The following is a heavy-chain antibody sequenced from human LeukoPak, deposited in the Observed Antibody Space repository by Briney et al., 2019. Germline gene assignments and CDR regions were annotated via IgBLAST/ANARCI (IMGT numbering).Heavy chain of an antibody. V-gene: IGHV1-2*02. D-gene: IGHD6-19*01. CDR2: INPNSGGT. CDR1: GYTFTGYH. CDR3: ARDLGSGWTFDY. Sequence: ASVTVSCKASGYTFTGYHMHWVRQAPGHGLEWMGWINPNSGGTNYAQKFQGRVTMTRDTSISTAYMELSSLRSDDTAVYYCARDLGSGWTFDYWGQGTLVTVSS. J-gene: IGHJ4*02.